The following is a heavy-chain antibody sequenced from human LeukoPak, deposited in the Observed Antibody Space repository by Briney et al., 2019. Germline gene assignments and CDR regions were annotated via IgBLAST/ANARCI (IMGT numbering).Heavy chain of an antibody. Sequence: GGSLRLSCAASGFTFSSSAMSWVRQAPGKGLEWVSAISGSGGSTYYADSVKGRFTISRDNSKNTLYLQMNSLRAEDTAVYYCAKNTMVRGVITQPFDYWGQGTLVTVSS. V-gene: IGHV3-23*01. J-gene: IGHJ4*02. D-gene: IGHD3-10*01. CDR2: ISGSGGST. CDR3: AKNTMVRGVITQPFDY. CDR1: GFTFSSSA.